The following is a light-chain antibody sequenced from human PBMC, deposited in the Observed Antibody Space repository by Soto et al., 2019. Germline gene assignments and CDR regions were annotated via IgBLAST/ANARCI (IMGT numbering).Light chain of an antibody. CDR3: QQYAGSLPWK. J-gene: IGKJ1*01. CDR2: GAS. V-gene: IGKV3-20*01. CDR1: QSVSSSY. Sequence: EIVLTQSPDTLSLSPGESATLSCRASQSVSSSYLAWYQQKPGQAPRLLIYGASNRATGIPDRFSGSGSGTDFTLTISRLEPEDFAVYYCQQYAGSLPWKFGQGTKV.